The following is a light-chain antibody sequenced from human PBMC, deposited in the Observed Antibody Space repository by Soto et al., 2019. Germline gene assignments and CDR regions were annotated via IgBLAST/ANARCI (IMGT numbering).Light chain of an antibody. Sequence: QPVLTQSPSASASLGASVKFTCTLSSGHSSFAIAWHQQQPEKGPRYLMKVNSDGSHSKGDGIPDRFAGSSSGAERYLTISSLQSEDEADYYCQTWGTGMVFGGGTQLTVL. V-gene: IGLV4-69*01. CDR3: QTWGTGMV. CDR2: VNSDGSH. J-gene: IGLJ2*01. CDR1: SGHSSFA.